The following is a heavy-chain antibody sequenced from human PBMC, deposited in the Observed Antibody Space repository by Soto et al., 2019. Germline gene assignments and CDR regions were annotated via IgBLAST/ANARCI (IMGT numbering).Heavy chain of an antibody. V-gene: IGHV1-18*01. CDR2: ISAYNGNT. Sequence: ASVKVSCKASGYTFNRYAISWVRQAPGQGLEWMGWISAYNGNTNYADSVKGRFTISRDNSKNTLYLQMNSLRAEDTAVYYCARDKRDLRFLEWSYYFDYWGQGTLVTVSS. J-gene: IGHJ4*02. CDR1: GYTFNRYA. D-gene: IGHD3-3*01. CDR3: ARDKRDLRFLEWSYYFDY.